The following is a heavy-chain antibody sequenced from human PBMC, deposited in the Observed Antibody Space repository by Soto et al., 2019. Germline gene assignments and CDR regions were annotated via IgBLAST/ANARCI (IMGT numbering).Heavy chain of an antibody. V-gene: IGHV4-59*12. D-gene: IGHD4-17*01. J-gene: IGHJ5*02. CDR1: GDSISSYY. CDR2: IFYTGIT. CDR3: ANRLRLTNWFDP. Sequence: SETLSLTCTVSGDSISSYYWSWIRQPPGKGLEWIGYIFYTGITNYNPSLKSRVTISVDTSKNQFSLKLSSVTAADTAVYYCANRLRLTNWFDPWGQGTLVTVSS.